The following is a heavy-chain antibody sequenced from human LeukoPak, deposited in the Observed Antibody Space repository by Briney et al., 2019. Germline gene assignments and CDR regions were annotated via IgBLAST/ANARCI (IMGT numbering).Heavy chain of an antibody. J-gene: IGHJ4*02. Sequence: GASVKVSCKASGGTFSSYAISWVRQAPGQGLEWMGGIIPIFGTANYAQKFQGRVTITADESTSTAYMELSSLRSEDTAVYYCARAHLSYSSGWVDYWGQGTLVTVSS. CDR1: GGTFSSYA. CDR2: IIPIFGTA. D-gene: IGHD6-19*01. V-gene: IGHV1-69*13. CDR3: ARAHLSYSSGWVDY.